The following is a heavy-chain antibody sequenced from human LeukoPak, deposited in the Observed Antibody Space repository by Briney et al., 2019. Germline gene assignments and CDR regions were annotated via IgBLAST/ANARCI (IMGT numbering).Heavy chain of an antibody. Sequence: PSETLSLTCTVAVGSISSGSYYWSWIRQPAGKGLEWIGRIYTSGSTNYNPSLKSRVTISVDTSKNQCSLKLSSVTAADTAVYYCARDSGSYSVVGYFDYWGQGTLVTVSS. CDR2: IYTSGST. CDR3: ARDSGSYSVVGYFDY. J-gene: IGHJ4*02. D-gene: IGHD1-26*01. V-gene: IGHV4-61*02. CDR1: VGSISSGSYY.